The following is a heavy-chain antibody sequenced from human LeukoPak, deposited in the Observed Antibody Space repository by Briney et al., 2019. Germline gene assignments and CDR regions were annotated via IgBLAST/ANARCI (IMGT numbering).Heavy chain of an antibody. Sequence: GGTLRLSCAASGFILSIYGMYWVRQAPGKGLEWVAFIRHDGSIKNYAHSVKGRSTISRDNSKNTLYLQMNSLRAEDTAVYYCAKDSLADIDYWGQGTLVTVSS. D-gene: IGHD3-16*01. CDR3: AKDSLADIDY. CDR2: IRHDGSIK. V-gene: IGHV3-30*02. CDR1: GFILSIYG. J-gene: IGHJ4*02.